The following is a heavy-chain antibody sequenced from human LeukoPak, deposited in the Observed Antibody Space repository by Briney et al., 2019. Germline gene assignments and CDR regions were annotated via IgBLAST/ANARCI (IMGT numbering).Heavy chain of an antibody. D-gene: IGHD6-6*01. J-gene: IGHJ6*03. Sequence: SETLSLTCTVSGGSISSSNFYWVLIRQPPGKGLEWIGSIYYSGSTYYNPSLKTRVSISVDMSKNQFSLELRSVTAADTAVYYCARSLVIPAPYYYYYYMDVWGKGTTVTISS. V-gene: IGHV4-39*01. CDR3: ARSLVIPAPYYYYYYMDV. CDR1: GGSISSSNFY. CDR2: IYYSGST.